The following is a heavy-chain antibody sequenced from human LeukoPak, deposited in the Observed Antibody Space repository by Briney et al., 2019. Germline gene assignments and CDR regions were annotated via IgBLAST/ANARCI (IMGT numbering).Heavy chain of an antibody. CDR3: ARGLPSRCMDV. CDR1: GGSFSGYY. CDR2: INHSGST. Sequence: PSETLSLTCAVYGGSFSGYYWSWFRQPPGKGLEWIGEINHSGSTNYNPSLKSRVTISVDTSKNQFSLKLSSVTAADTAVYYCARGLPSRCMDVWGQGTTVTVSS. J-gene: IGHJ6*02. V-gene: IGHV4-34*01.